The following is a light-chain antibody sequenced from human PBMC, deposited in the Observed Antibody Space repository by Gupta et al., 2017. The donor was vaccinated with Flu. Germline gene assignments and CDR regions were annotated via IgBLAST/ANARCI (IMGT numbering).Light chain of an antibody. V-gene: IGLV3-1*01. CDR3: QAWDSTTGV. J-gene: IGLJ1*01. CDR1: HLGDKY. CDR2: NAT. Sequence: GQTASITCSGDHLGDKYACWYQQKPGQSPVLVLYNATKRPSGIPERFSGSNSGNTATLTISGTQAMDEADYYCQAWDSTTGVFGTGTKVTVL.